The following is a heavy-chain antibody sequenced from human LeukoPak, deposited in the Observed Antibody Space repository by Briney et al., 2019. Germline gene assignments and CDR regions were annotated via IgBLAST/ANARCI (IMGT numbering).Heavy chain of an antibody. CDR3: ARRSRITMIVVARGDAFDI. CDR2: INSNSGGT. V-gene: IGHV1-2*02. Sequence: ASVKVSCKASGYTFTGYYMHWVRQAPGQGLEWMGWINSNSGGTNYAQKFQGRVTMTRDTSISTAYMELSRLRSDDTAVYYCARRSRITMIVVARGDAFDIWGQGTMVTVSS. D-gene: IGHD3-22*01. CDR1: GYTFTGYY. J-gene: IGHJ3*02.